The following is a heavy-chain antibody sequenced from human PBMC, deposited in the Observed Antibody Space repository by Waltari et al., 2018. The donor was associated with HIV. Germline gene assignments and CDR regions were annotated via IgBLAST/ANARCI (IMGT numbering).Heavy chain of an antibody. CDR1: GFTFSSYW. V-gene: IGHV3-7*01. D-gene: IGHD1-1*01. CDR2: IKQDGSEK. CDR3: ARDPLVEHRGILDY. Sequence: EVQLGESGGGLVQPGGSLRLSCAASGFTFSSYWMSWVRQAQGKGLEWVANIKQDGSEKYYVDSVKGRFTISRDNAKNSLYLQMNSLRAEDTAVYYCARDPLVEHRGILDYWGQGTLVTVSS. J-gene: IGHJ4*02.